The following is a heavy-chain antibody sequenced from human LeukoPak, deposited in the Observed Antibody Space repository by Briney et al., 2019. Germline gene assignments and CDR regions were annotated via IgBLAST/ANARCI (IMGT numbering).Heavy chain of an antibody. CDR2: ISYSGST. CDR1: GGSISSYY. V-gene: IGHV4-59*08. D-gene: IGHD5-24*01. Sequence: SVTLSLTCTVSGGSISSYYWSWIRQPPGKGLEWIGYISYSGSTNYNPSLKSRVTISVDTSKNQFSLKLSSVTAADTAVYHCARLKGGNNFGIFDYWGQGTLVTVSS. CDR3: ARLKGGNNFGIFDY. J-gene: IGHJ4*02.